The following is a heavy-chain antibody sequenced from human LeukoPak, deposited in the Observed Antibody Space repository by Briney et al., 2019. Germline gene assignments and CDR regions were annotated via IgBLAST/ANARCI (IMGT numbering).Heavy chain of an antibody. CDR1: GFTFSSFA. Sequence: GGSLRLACAASGFTFSSFAMSWVRPAPGKGLEWVAAISGSGCSTYYADSVKGRFTISRDNTKNPLYLQMNRLRAEDKAVYYRANFWIPLWLPGYFDYWGQGTLVTVPS. J-gene: IGHJ4*02. D-gene: IGHD5-18*01. V-gene: IGHV3-23*01. CDR3: ANFWIPLWLPGYFDY. CDR2: ISGSGCST.